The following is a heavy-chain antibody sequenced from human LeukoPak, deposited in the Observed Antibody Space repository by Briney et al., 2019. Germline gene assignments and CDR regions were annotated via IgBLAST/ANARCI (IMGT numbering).Heavy chain of an antibody. CDR3: ARDPKPGGYSGYNLNAY. CDR1: GFTFSSYA. J-gene: IGHJ4*02. D-gene: IGHD5-12*01. CDR2: IYSGGST. Sequence: GGSLRLSCAASGFTFSSYAMSWVRQAPGKGLEWVSIIYSGGSTYYADSVKGRFIISRDNSNNTLYLQMNSLRAEDTAVYYCARDPKPGGYSGYNLNAYWGQGTLVTVSS. V-gene: IGHV3-66*01.